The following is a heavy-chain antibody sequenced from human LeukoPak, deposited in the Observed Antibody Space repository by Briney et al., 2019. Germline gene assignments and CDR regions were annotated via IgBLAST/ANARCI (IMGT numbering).Heavy chain of an antibody. J-gene: IGHJ5*02. Sequence: GGSLRLSCAASGFTFSSYGMHWVRQAPGKGLEWVAVISYDGSNKYYADSGKGRFTISRDNSKNTLYLQMNSLRAEDTAVYYCAKDGQSSVLYCSSTSCSLPPPPHWFDPWGQGTLVTVSS. CDR1: GFTFSSYG. CDR2: ISYDGSNK. D-gene: IGHD2-2*01. CDR3: AKDGQSSVLYCSSTSCSLPPPPHWFDP. V-gene: IGHV3-30*18.